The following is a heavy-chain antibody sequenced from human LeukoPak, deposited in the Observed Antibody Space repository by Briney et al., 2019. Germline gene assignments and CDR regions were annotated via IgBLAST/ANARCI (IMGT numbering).Heavy chain of an antibody. Sequence: GGSLRLSCAASGFTFSNYAMNWVRQAPGKGLEWVSLISSGGTYEYYADSVKGRFTISRDNSKNTLYLQLNSMRAEDTAVYYCARDSTYSYDSGSSGPHYFDNWGPGTLVTASS. CDR1: GFTFSNYA. J-gene: IGHJ4*02. CDR3: ARDSTYSYDSGSSGPHYFDN. V-gene: IGHV3-30*01. D-gene: IGHD3-10*01. CDR2: ISSGGTYE.